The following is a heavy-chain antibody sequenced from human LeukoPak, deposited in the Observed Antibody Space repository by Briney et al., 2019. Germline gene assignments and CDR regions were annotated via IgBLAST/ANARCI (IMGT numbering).Heavy chain of an antibody. Sequence: SETLSLTCTVSGGSISSSSYYWGWIRQPPGKGLEWIGSIRYTGSTFYNPSLKSRVTLSADTSKNQFSLKLSSVTAADTAVYYCARLNRLRGSNRWDYWGQGTLVTVSS. CDR1: GGSISSSSYY. D-gene: IGHD3-16*01. V-gene: IGHV4-39*01. CDR2: IRYTGST. CDR3: ARLNRLRGSNRWDY. J-gene: IGHJ4*02.